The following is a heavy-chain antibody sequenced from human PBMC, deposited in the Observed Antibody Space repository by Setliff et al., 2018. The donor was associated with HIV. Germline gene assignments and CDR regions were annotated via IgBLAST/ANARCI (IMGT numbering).Heavy chain of an antibody. CDR3: ARHPREEPQRNYKFDS. V-gene: IGHV4-4*09. D-gene: IGHD1-7*01. CDR2: IYSSGNT. CDR1: GASIGNYF. Sequence: SETLSLTCTVSGASIGNYFWTWIRQPPGKGLEWVGYIYSSGNTDYNPSLKTRATISLDTSKSQFSLRLTSVTATDTAIYYCARHPREEPQRNYKFDSWGQGTLVTVSS. J-gene: IGHJ4*02.